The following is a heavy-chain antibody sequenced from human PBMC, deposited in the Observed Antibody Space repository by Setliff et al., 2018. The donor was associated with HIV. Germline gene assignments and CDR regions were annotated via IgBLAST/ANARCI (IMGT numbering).Heavy chain of an antibody. D-gene: IGHD1-26*01. Sequence: SETLSLTCTVSGDSINKCYWSWIRQPPGKGLEWTGFIYISGSTMYNPSLKSRVTMSLDTSKNQVSLKLTSVTAADTAVYYCARRSIVGATRGYYYGALDVW. CDR2: IYISGST. J-gene: IGHJ6*01. CDR3: ARRSIVGATRGYYYGALDV. CDR1: GDSINKCY. V-gene: IGHV4-4*09.